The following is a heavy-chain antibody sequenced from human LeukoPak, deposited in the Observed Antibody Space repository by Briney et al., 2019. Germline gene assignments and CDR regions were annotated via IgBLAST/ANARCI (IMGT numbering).Heavy chain of an antibody. J-gene: IGHJ6*02. CDR1: GYTFTSYY. CDR2: INPSGGST. Sequence: ASVKVSCKASGYTFTSYYMHWVRQAPGQGLEWMGIINPSGGSTSYAQKFQGRVTMTRDTSTSTAYMELRSLRSDDTAVYYCARCITMVRGVQYYGMDVWGQGTTVTVSS. D-gene: IGHD3-10*01. V-gene: IGHV1-46*01. CDR3: ARCITMVRGVQYYGMDV.